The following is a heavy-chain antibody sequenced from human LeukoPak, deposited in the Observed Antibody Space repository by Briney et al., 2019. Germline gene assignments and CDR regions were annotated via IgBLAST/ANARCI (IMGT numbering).Heavy chain of an antibody. D-gene: IGHD3-22*01. CDR3: ARDLGQYYDTSDNWFDP. V-gene: IGHV3-23*01. CDR1: GFTFSSYA. Sequence: GGSLRLSCAASGFTFSSYAMSWVRQAPGKGLEWVSAISGSGGSTYYADSVKGRFTISRDNSKNTLNLQMNSLRAEDKAVYYCARDLGQYYDTSDNWFDPWGQGTLVTVSS. J-gene: IGHJ5*02. CDR2: ISGSGGST.